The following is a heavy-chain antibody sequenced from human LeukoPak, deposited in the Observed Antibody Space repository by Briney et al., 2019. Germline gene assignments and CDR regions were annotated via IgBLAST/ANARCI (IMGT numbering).Heavy chain of an antibody. J-gene: IGHJ4*02. CDR1: GFTFSNAW. Sequence: GSLRLSCSASGFTFSNAWMSWVRQAPGKGLEWVGRIKSKPDGGTTDYAAPVKGRFTISRDDSKNTLYLQMNSLRAEDTAVYYCARGAYPDYWGQGTLVTVSS. CDR2: IKSKPDGGTT. D-gene: IGHD3-16*01. V-gene: IGHV3-15*01. CDR3: ARGAYPDY.